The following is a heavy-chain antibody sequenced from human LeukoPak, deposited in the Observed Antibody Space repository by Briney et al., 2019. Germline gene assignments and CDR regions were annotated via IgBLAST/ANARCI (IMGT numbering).Heavy chain of an antibody. CDR3: ARGQYCGGDCYSYYFDY. CDR1: GGSFSGYY. Sequence: PSETLSLTCAVYGGSFSGYYWSWIRQPPGKGLEWIGEINHSGSTNYNPSLKSRVTISVDTSKNQFSLKLSSVTAADTAVYYCARGQYCGGDCYSYYFDYWGQGTLVTVSS. CDR2: INHSGST. D-gene: IGHD2-21*02. V-gene: IGHV4-34*01. J-gene: IGHJ4*02.